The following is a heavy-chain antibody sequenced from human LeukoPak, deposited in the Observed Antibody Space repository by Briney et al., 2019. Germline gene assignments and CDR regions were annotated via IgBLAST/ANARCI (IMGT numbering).Heavy chain of an antibody. Sequence: GSLRLSCAVYGGSFSGYYWSWIRQPPGKGLEWIGEINHSGSTNYNPSLKSRVTISVDTSKNQFSLKLSSVTAADTAVYYCAREGSTNYYDSSGYEDAFDIWGQGTMVTVSS. D-gene: IGHD3-22*01. CDR1: GGSFSGYY. J-gene: IGHJ3*02. CDR2: INHSGST. V-gene: IGHV4-34*01. CDR3: AREGSTNYYDSSGYEDAFDI.